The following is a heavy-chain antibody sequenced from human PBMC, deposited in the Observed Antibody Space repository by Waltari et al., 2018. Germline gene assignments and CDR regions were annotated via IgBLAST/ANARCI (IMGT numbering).Heavy chain of an antibody. CDR2: IYTSWST. V-gene: IGHV4-4*07. Sequence: QVQLQESGPGLVKPSETLSLTCTVSGGPISRYYWSWIRQPAGKGLEWFGRIYTSWSTNYNPSLKSRVTISVDKSKNQFSLKLHSVTAADTAVYYCAREGLADDAFDIWGQGTVVTVSS. CDR1: GGPISRYY. D-gene: IGHD3-3*02. J-gene: IGHJ3*02. CDR3: AREGLADDAFDI.